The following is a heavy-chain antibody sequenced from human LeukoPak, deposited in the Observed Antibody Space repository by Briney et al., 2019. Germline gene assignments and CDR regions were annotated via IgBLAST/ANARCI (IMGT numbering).Heavy chain of an antibody. Sequence: PGGSLRLSCAASGFTFTNYAMSWVRQAPGKGLEWVSAIRGNGGNTYYADSVKGRFTISRDNAKNSLYLQMNSLRAEDTAVYYCASIGYSKNWFDPWGQGTLVTVSS. D-gene: IGHD4-11*01. CDR1: GFTFTNYA. J-gene: IGHJ5*02. CDR2: IRGNGGNT. CDR3: ASIGYSKNWFDP. V-gene: IGHV3-23*01.